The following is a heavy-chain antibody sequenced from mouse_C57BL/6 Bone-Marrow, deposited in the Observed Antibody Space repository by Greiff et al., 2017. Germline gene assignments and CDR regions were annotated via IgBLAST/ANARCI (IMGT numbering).Heavy chain of an antibody. Sequence: VQLVESGAELVRPGASVTLSCKASGYTFTDYEMHWVKQTPVHGLEWIGAIDPETGGTANNQKFKGKAILTADKSSSTAYMELRSLTSEDSAVYYCTRCYGSSYDWYFDVWGTGTTVTVSS. CDR2: IDPETGGT. CDR3: TRCYGSSYDWYFDV. D-gene: IGHD1-1*01. CDR1: GYTFTDYE. J-gene: IGHJ1*03. V-gene: IGHV1-15*01.